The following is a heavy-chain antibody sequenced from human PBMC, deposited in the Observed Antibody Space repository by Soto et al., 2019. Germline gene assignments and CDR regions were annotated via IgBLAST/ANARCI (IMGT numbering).Heavy chain of an antibody. CDR3: ARDVGRHSGGIDY. J-gene: IGHJ4*02. CDR1: GGTFSSYS. V-gene: IGHV1-69*01. Sequence: QVQLVQSGAEVKKPGSSGKVSCKASGGTFSSYSINWVRQAPGQGLEWMGEIIPIFGTANYAQKFQGRVTITADESTSTAYMELSSLRSADTAVYYCARDVGRHSGGIDYWGQGTLVTVSS. CDR2: IIPIFGTA. D-gene: IGHD3-10*01.